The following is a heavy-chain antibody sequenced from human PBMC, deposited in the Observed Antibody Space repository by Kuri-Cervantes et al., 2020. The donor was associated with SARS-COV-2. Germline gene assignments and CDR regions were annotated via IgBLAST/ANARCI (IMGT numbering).Heavy chain of an antibody. Sequence: GESLKISCAASGFTFRSYSMIWVRQAPGKGLEWVSSISSGSDCIYYADSMKGRFTISRDNAKSSLFLQLTSLRAEDTAVYYCARVACSTTNCAIYYYYMDVWGKGTTVTVSS. CDR1: GFTFRSYS. J-gene: IGHJ6*03. CDR3: ARVACSTTNCAIYYYYMDV. D-gene: IGHD2-2*01. CDR2: ISSGSDCI. V-gene: IGHV3-21*01.